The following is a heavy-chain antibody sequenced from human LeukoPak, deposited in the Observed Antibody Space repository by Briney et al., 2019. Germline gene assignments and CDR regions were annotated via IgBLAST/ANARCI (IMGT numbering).Heavy chain of an antibody. D-gene: IGHD2-2*01. CDR2: ISGSGGST. Sequence: GGSLRLSCAASGFTFSSYAMSWVRQAPGKGLEWVSVISGSGGSTYYADSVRGRFTISRDNSKNTLYLQMNSLRAEDTAVYYCAREGVGYCSSTSCSFDYWGQGTLVTVSS. J-gene: IGHJ4*02. CDR3: AREGVGYCSSTSCSFDY. CDR1: GFTFSSYA. V-gene: IGHV3-23*01.